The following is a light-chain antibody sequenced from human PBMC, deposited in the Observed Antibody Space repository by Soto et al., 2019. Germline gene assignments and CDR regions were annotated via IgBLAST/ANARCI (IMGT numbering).Light chain of an antibody. CDR1: QSVSSSY. CDR3: QQYNSSPRT. Sequence: EILLTQSPGTLSLSPGDRATLSCRASQSVSSSYLAWYQQKPGQAPRLLIYGASSRASGIPARFSGSGSGTDFTLTISRLQPEDFAAYYCQQYNSSPRTFGGGTKVEIK. J-gene: IGKJ4*01. V-gene: IGKV3-20*01. CDR2: GAS.